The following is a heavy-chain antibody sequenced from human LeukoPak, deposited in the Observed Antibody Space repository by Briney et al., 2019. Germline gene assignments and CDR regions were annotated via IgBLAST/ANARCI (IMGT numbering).Heavy chain of an antibody. D-gene: IGHD4-17*01. Sequence: SESLSLTCTVSGGSISSGDYYWSWIRQPPGKGLEWIGYIYYSGSTYYNPSLKRRVTISVDTSKNQFSLKLSSVTDADTAVYYCARVIGDYSYYFDYWGQGTLVTVSS. CDR2: IYYSGST. J-gene: IGHJ4*02. V-gene: IGHV4-30-4*01. CDR1: GGSISSGDYY. CDR3: ARVIGDYSYYFDY.